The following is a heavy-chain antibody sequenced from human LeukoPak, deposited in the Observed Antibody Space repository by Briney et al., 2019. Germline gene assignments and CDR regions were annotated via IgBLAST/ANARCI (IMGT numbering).Heavy chain of an antibody. D-gene: IGHD3-9*01. CDR1: GGSFSGYY. CDR3: ARARRYYDILTGRRNWFDP. CDR2: INHSGST. J-gene: IGHJ5*02. Sequence: SETLSLTCAVYGGSFSGYYWSWIRQPPGKGLEWIGEINHSGSTNYHPSLKSRVTISVDTSKNQFSLKLSSVTAADTAVYYCARARRYYDILTGRRNWFDPWGQGTLVTVSS. V-gene: IGHV4-34*01.